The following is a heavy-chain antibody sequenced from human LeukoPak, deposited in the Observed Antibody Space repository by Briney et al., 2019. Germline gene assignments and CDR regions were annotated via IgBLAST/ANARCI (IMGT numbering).Heavy chain of an antibody. D-gene: IGHD4-11*01. Sequence: GASVKVSCKASGYTFSSYDINWVRQATGQGLEWMGWMNPNSGNTDYAQKFKGRFTITRNTSISTAYMELSSLRSEDTAVYYCARGPAYRTYGAYYYYYMDVWGKGTTVTVSS. CDR3: ARGPAYRTYGAYYYYYMDV. V-gene: IGHV1-8*01. CDR2: MNPNSGNT. CDR1: GYTFSSYD. J-gene: IGHJ6*03.